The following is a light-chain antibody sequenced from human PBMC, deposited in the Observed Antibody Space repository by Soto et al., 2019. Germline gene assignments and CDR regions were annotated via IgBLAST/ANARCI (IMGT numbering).Light chain of an antibody. CDR2: EAN. Sequence: QSALTQPASVSGSPGQSITISCTGTSSDVGGYNYVSWYQQHPGKAPKLLIFEANNRPSGVSNRFSGSKSGNTASLTLSGLQAEDEADYYCTSYASSAARVFGTGTKVTVL. J-gene: IGLJ1*01. CDR1: SSDVGGYNY. CDR3: TSYASSAARV. V-gene: IGLV2-14*01.